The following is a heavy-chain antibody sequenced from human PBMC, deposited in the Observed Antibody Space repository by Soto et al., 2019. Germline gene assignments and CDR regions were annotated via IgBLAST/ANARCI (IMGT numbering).Heavy chain of an antibody. D-gene: IGHD6-13*01. CDR2: ISYGGSNK. J-gene: IGHJ6*02. V-gene: IGHV3-30-3*01. Sequence: HPGGSLRLSCAASGFTFSSYAMHWVRQAPGRGLEWVAVISYGGSNKYYADSVKGRFTISRDNSKNTLYLQMNSLRAEDTAVYYCARVSWNYDYYGRAVWAQGPTVPVS. CDR3: ARVSWNYDYYGRAV. CDR1: GFTFSSYA.